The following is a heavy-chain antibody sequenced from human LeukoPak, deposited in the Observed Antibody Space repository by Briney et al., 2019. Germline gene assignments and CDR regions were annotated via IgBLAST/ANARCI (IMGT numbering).Heavy chain of an antibody. Sequence: SETLSLTCTVSGYSISSGYFWGWIRQPPGKGLEWIGIIHSGESPYYSPSLESRITISIDTSMNQFSLKLSSVTAADTAIYYCATHGEGFDYWGQGTLVTVSS. CDR2: IHSGESP. CDR3: ATHGEGFDY. D-gene: IGHD3-10*01. CDR1: GYSISSGYF. V-gene: IGHV4-38-2*02. J-gene: IGHJ4*02.